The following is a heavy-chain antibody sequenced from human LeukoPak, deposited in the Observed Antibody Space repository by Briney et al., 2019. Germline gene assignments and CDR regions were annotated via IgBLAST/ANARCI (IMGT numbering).Heavy chain of an antibody. CDR2: ISGSGGST. J-gene: IGHJ5*02. V-gene: IGHV3-23*01. CDR3: ARGATDTTRWFDP. Sequence: GGSLRLSCAASGFTFSSYAMSWVRQAPGKGLEWVSAISGSGGSTYYADSLKGRFTISRDNSKNTLYLQMNSLRAEDTAIYYCARGATDTTRWFDPWGQGTLVTVSS. D-gene: IGHD1-7*01. CDR1: GFTFSSYA.